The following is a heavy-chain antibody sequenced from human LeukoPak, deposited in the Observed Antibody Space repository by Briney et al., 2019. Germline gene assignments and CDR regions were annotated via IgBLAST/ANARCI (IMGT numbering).Heavy chain of an antibody. D-gene: IGHD3-10*01. V-gene: IGHV4-34*01. CDR1: GGSFSGYY. Sequence: SETLSLTCAVYGGSFSGYYWSWIRQPPGKGLEWIGEINHSGSTNYNPSLKSRVTISVDTSKNQFSLKLSSVTAADTAVYYCAVNYGSGTLRRFDPWGQGTLVTVSS. CDR3: AVNYGSGTLRRFDP. CDR2: INHSGST. J-gene: IGHJ5*02.